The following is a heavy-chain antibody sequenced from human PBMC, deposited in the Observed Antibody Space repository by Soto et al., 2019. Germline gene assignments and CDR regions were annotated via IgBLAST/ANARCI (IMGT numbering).Heavy chain of an antibody. V-gene: IGHV3-30*18. CDR1: GFTFSSSG. D-gene: IGHD1-20*01. CDR2: ISYDGSNK. J-gene: IGHJ4*02. Sequence: GGSLRLSCAASGFTFSSSGMHWVRQAPGKGLEWVAVISYDGSNKFYADSVKGRFTISRDNFRNTLYLQMNSLRAEDTAVYYCAKEFHSWNYFDYWGQGTLVTVSS. CDR3: AKEFHSWNYFDY.